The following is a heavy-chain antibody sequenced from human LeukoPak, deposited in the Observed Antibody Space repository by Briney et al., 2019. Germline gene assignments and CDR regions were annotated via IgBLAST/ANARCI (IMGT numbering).Heavy chain of an antibody. V-gene: IGHV3-7*01. Sequence: GGSLRLSCAASGFTFSSYWMSWVRQAPGKGLEWVANIKQDGSEKYYVDSVKGRFTISRDNAKNSLYLQMNSLRAEDTAVYYCARDPRERRHPYYDSSGYYFDYWGQGTLVTVSS. CDR2: IKQDGSEK. J-gene: IGHJ4*02. D-gene: IGHD3-22*01. CDR3: ARDPRERRHPYYDSSGYYFDY. CDR1: GFTFSSYW.